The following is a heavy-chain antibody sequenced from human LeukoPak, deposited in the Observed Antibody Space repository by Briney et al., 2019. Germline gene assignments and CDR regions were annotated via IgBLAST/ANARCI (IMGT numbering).Heavy chain of an antibody. V-gene: IGHV1-69*01. CDR3: ATYLAAAGNNWFDP. J-gene: IGHJ5*02. CDR1: GGTFSSYA. Sequence: GSSVKVSCKASGGTFSSYAISWVRQAPGQGLEWMGGIIPIFGTANYAQKFQGRVTITADESTSTAYMELRSLRSDDTAVYYCATYLAAAGNNWFDPWGQGTLVTVSS. D-gene: IGHD6-13*01. CDR2: IIPIFGTA.